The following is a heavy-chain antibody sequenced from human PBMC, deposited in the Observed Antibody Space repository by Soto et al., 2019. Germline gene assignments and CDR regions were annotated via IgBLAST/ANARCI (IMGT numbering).Heavy chain of an antibody. D-gene: IGHD3-16*01. Sequence: GGARGPPLAAPGLIFRNKAISWCRQAPGKGLEGVSAISGSGDGTYYADSVKGRFTISRDNSKNTLYLQMNSLRAEDTAVYYCANWAPNRASEIDPWGQGALVTVSS. CDR3: ANWAPNRASEIDP. V-gene: IGHV3-23*01. J-gene: IGHJ5*02. CDR2: ISGSGDGT. CDR1: GLIFRNKA.